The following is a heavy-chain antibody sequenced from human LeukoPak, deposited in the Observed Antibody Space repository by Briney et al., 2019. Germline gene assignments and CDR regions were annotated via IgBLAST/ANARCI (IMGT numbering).Heavy chain of an antibody. V-gene: IGHV1-2*02. D-gene: IGHD5-12*01. Sequence: ASVKVSCKASGYTFTDFYLHWVRQAPGQGLEWMGWTNPNTGGTNYAQKFQGRVTMTRDTSISTAYMDLSSLRSDDTAVYYCAREEDYRGYDRSLDHLGQGTLVTVSS. CDR1: GYTFTDFY. CDR3: AREEDYRGYDRSLDH. J-gene: IGHJ4*02. CDR2: TNPNTGGT.